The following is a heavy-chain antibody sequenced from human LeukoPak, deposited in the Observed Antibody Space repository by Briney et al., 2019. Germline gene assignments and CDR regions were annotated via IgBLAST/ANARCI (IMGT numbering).Heavy chain of an antibody. D-gene: IGHD1-26*01. CDR1: GFTFSSYW. J-gene: IGHJ4*02. CDR3: AQGGTSSRYYFDY. CDR2: INHGGST. V-gene: IGHV4-34*08. Sequence: GSLRLSCAASGFTFSSYWMSWIRQPPGKGLEWIGEINHGGSTNYNPSLKSRVTISVDTSKNQFSLKLSSVTAADTAVYYCAQGGTSSRYYFDYWGQGTLVTVSS.